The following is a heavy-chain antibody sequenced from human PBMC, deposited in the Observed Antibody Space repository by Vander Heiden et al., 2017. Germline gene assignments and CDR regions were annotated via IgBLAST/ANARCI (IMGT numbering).Heavy chain of an antibody. CDR3: ARDLNY. CDR2: TENYGTS. CDR1: GFTVTTSY. J-gene: IGHJ4*02. V-gene: IGHV3-53*01. Sequence: EVQLVESGGGLIQPGGSLRLSCAASGFTVTTSYVSGVRQAPGKGLEWVSVTENYGTSYYADSVKGRFAISRDSSKNTLYLQMNNLRGEDSAVYYCARDLNYWGQGTLVTVSS.